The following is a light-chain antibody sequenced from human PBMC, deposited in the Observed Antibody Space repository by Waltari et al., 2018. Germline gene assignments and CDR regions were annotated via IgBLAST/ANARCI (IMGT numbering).Light chain of an antibody. CDR1: SSDSGGYNY. Sequence: QPDSVSGSPGQSITISFSGISSDSGGYNYVSWYQQHPGEAPKLIIYDVTNRPSGVSDRFSGSRSGSSASLTISGLQPEDEADYYCSSFTSSTTGIFGGGTKLTVL. J-gene: IGLJ2*01. V-gene: IGLV2-14*03. CDR3: SSFTSSTTGI. CDR2: DVT.